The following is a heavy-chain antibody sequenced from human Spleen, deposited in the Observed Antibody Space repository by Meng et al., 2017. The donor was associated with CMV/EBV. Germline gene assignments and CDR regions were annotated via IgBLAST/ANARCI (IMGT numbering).Heavy chain of an antibody. CDR3: ARRSGYYSGSGRDYYFDY. CDR1: GYSISAGFY. Sequence: SETLSLTCSVSGYSISAGFYWGWIRQPPGKGLEWIGTIYHNASTYYNPSLKSRVTMSVDTSNNQFSLRLSSVTAADTAVYYCARRSGYYSGSGRDYYFDYWGQGTLVTVSS. J-gene: IGHJ4*02. V-gene: IGHV4-38-2*01. CDR2: IYHNAST. D-gene: IGHD3-10*01.